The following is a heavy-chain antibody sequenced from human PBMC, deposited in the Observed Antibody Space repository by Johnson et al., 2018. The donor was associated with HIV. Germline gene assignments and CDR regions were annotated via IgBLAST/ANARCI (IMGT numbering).Heavy chain of an antibody. V-gene: IGHV3-20*04. CDR3: ARAWYSSSAFDI. J-gene: IGHJ3*02. Sequence: VQLVESGGGVVRPGGSLRLSCAAPGFTFDDYGMSWVRQAPGKGLEWVSGINWNGGSTGYADPVKGRFTISRDNAKNSLYLKMNSLSAEDTALYYCARAWYSSSAFDIWGQGTMVTVSS. CDR2: INWNGGST. D-gene: IGHD6-6*01. CDR1: GFTFDDYG.